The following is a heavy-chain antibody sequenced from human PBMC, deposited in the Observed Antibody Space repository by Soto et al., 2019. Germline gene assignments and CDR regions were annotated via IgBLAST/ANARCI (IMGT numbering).Heavy chain of an antibody. CDR3: ARQEDYYDSSGYLYAFDI. J-gene: IGHJ3*02. V-gene: IGHV5-51*01. CDR1: GYIFTSYW. Sequence: PVESLKISCKGSGYIFTSYWIYCFLQMPVKVLEWMGIIYPGDSDTRYSPSFQGQVTISADKSISTAYLQWSSLKASDTAMYYCARQEDYYDSSGYLYAFDIWGQGTMVTVSS. D-gene: IGHD3-22*01. CDR2: IYPGDSDT.